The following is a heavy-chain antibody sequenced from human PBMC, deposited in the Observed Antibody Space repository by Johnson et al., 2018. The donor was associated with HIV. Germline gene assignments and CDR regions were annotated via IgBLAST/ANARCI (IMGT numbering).Heavy chain of an antibody. D-gene: IGHD3-3*01. CDR2: ARNEANSYTI. J-gene: IGHJ3*02. V-gene: IGHV3-72*01. Sequence: VQLLESGGGLVQPGGSLRLSCDTSGFTFSDYFIDWVRQAPGRGLEWLGRARNEANSYTIEYAASVRGRFSISRDHSKNSVFLQMNSLKTEDTAVYYCARDRGVFWNNDYKGDAFDIWGQGTMVTVSS. CDR3: ARDRGVFWNNDYKGDAFDI. CDR1: GFTFSDYF.